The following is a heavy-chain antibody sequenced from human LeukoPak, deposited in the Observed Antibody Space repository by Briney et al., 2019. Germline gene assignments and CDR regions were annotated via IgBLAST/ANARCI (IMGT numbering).Heavy chain of an antibody. CDR1: GGSISSYY. CDR3: ARDGQQQLANYYYYGMDV. CDR2: IYYSGST. V-gene: IGHV4-59*01. Sequence: SSETLSLTCTVSGGSISSYYWSWIRQPPGKGLEWIGYIYYSGSTNYNPSLKSRVTISVDTSKNQFSLKLSSVTAADTAVYYCARDGQQQLANYYYYGMDVWGQGTTVTVSS. D-gene: IGHD6-13*01. J-gene: IGHJ6*02.